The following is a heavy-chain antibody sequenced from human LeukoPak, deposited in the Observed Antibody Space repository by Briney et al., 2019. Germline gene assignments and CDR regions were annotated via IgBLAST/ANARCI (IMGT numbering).Heavy chain of an antibody. J-gene: IGHJ4*02. CDR3: ARGGYYYDSSGLKGGDY. CDR1: GYTFTNYG. D-gene: IGHD3-22*01. CDR2: ISSYNGYT. V-gene: IGHV1-18*01. Sequence: ASVKVSCKASGYTFTNYGISWVRQAPGQGLEWMGWISSYNGYTHYVQNLQGRVTMTTDTSTSTSYMELRSLRSDDTAVYYCARGGYYYDSSGLKGGDYWGQGTLVTVSS.